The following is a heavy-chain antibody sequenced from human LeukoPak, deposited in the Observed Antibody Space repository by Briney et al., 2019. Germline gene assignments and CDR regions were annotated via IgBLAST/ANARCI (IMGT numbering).Heavy chain of an antibody. CDR2: IKSKTDGGTT. CDR1: GFTFSSYA. CDR3: TTAMVRGVIIAGSYYYGMDV. J-gene: IGHJ6*04. V-gene: IGHV3-15*01. Sequence: GGSLRLSCAASGFTFSSYAMSWVRQAPGKGLEWVGRIKSKTDGGTTDYAAPVKGRFTISRDDSKNTLYLQMNSLKTEDTAVYYCTTAMVRGVIIAGSYYYGMDVWGKGTTVTVSS. D-gene: IGHD3-10*01.